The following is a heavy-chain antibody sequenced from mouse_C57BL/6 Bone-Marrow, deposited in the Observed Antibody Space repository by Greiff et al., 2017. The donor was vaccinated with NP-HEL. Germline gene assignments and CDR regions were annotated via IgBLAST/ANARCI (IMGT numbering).Heavy chain of an antibody. CDR3: ARGGYGSSDY. CDR2: ISYDGSN. CDR1: GYSITSGYY. J-gene: IGHJ2*01. Sequence: EVKVEESGPGLVKPSQSLSLTCSVTGYSITSGYYWNWIRQFPGNKLEWMGYISYDGSNNYNPSLKNRISITRDTSKNQFFLKLNSVTTEDTATYYCARGGYGSSDYWGQGTTLTVSS. V-gene: IGHV3-6*01. D-gene: IGHD1-1*01.